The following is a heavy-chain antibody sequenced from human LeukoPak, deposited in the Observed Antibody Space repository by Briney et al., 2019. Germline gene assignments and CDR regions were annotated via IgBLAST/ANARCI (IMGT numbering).Heavy chain of an antibody. CDR3: ARDRSEMATTRTFDY. CDR2: IIPILGTA. D-gene: IGHD5-24*01. J-gene: IGHJ4*02. Sequence: SVKVSCKASGGTFSSYAISWVRQAPGQGLEWMGGIIPILGTANYAQKFQGRVTITTDESTSTAYMELSSLRSEDTAVYYCARDRSEMATTRTFDYWGQGTLVTVSS. CDR1: GGTFSSYA. V-gene: IGHV1-69*05.